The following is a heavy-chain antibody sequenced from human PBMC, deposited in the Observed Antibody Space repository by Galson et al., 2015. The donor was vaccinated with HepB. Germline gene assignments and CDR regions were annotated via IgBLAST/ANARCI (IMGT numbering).Heavy chain of an antibody. CDR1: GGTFSSYT. CDR2: IIPIFPTP. V-gene: IGHV1-69*06. Sequence: SVKVSCKASGGTFSSYTVNWVRQAPGQGLEWMGGIIPIFPTPTYARKFQGRVTITADRSTTIVYMDLSGLTSEDTAVYYCAAYESSDNSGYYYRKAFHIWGQGTMVTVSS. D-gene: IGHD3-22*01. J-gene: IGHJ3*02. CDR3: AAYESSDNSGYYYRKAFHI.